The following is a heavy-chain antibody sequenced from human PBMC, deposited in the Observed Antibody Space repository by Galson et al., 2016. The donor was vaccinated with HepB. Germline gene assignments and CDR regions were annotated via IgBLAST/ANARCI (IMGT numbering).Heavy chain of an antibody. CDR2: TYYRSKWYN. J-gene: IGHJ4*02. D-gene: IGHD6-19*01. Sequence: CAISGDSVSSNSVAWNWIRQSPSRGLEWLGRTYYRSKWYNDFPVSVISRITINPDTSKNQFSLQLTSVTPEDTAVYYCARSTVAGTIDYWGQGTLVTVSS. V-gene: IGHV6-1*01. CDR3: ARSTVAGTIDY. CDR1: GDSVSSNSVA.